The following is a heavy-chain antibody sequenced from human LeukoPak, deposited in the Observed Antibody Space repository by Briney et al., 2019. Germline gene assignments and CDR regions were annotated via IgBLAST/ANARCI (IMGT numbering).Heavy chain of an antibody. CDR2: INPNSGGT. D-gene: IGHD2-2*01. V-gene: IGHV1-2*02. Sequence: ASVKVSCKASGYTFTGYYMHWVRQAPGQGLEWMGWINPNSGGTNYAQKFQGRVTMTRDTSISTAYMELSRLRSDDTAVYYCARLPSLYCSSTSCSHPWGPFDYWGQGTLVTVSS. J-gene: IGHJ4*02. CDR1: GYTFTGYY. CDR3: ARLPSLYCSSTSCSHPWGPFDY.